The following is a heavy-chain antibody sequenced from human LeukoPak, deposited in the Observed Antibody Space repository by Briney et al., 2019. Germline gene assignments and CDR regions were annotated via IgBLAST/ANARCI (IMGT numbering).Heavy chain of an antibody. CDR1: GGTFSSYA. Sequence: GASVKVSCKASGGTFSSYAISLVRQAPGQGLEWMGGIIPIFGTANYAQKFQGRVTITTDESTSTAYMELSSLRSEYTAVYYCARCITMIAVGGSWFDPWGQGTLVTVSS. V-gene: IGHV1-69*05. D-gene: IGHD3-22*01. CDR3: ARCITMIAVGGSWFDP. J-gene: IGHJ5*02. CDR2: IIPIFGTA.